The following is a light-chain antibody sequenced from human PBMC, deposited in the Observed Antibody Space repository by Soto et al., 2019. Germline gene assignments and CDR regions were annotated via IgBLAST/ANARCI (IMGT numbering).Light chain of an antibody. CDR1: NMGSKS. CDR2: YDS. Sequence: SYELTQPPSVSVAPGKTARITCGGNNMGSKSVHWYQQRPGQAPVLVIYYDSDRHSGIPERFSDSNSGNTATLTISRVEAGDEADYYCLVWDSGSEVFGGGTKLTVL. J-gene: IGLJ3*02. V-gene: IGLV3-21*04. CDR3: LVWDSGSEV.